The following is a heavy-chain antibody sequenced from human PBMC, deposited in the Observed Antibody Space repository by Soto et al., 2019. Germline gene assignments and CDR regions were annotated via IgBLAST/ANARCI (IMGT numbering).Heavy chain of an antibody. J-gene: IGHJ3*02. Sequence: GASVKVSCKASGYTFTSYDINWVRQATGQGLEWMGWMNPNSGNTNYAQKLQGRVTMTTDTSTSTAYMELRSLRSDDTAVYYCARGKSSASSSSSDIWGQGTMVTVSS. CDR3: ARGKSSASSSSSDI. CDR1: GYTFTSYD. CDR2: MNPNSGNT. V-gene: IGHV1-8*01. D-gene: IGHD6-6*01.